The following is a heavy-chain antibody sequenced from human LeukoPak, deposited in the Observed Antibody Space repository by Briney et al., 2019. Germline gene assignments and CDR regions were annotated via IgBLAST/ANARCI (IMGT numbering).Heavy chain of an antibody. CDR1: GFTFGDYA. V-gene: IGHV3-49*04. Sequence: GGSLRLSCTASGFTFGDYAMNWVRQAPGKGLEWVGFIRSKAYGGTTEYAASVRGRFTISRDDSKSIAYLQMNSLKTEDTAVYYCTRVGLPAAMSFDYWGQGTLVTVSS. CDR3: TRVGLPAAMSFDY. D-gene: IGHD2-2*01. J-gene: IGHJ4*02. CDR2: IRSKAYGGTT.